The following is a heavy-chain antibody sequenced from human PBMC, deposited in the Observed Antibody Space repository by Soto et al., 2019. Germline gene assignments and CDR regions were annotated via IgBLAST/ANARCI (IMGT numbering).Heavy chain of an antibody. CDR1: GFTFSDYY. V-gene: IGHV3-11*01. CDR2: ISSGGSAT. D-gene: IGHD2-15*01. CDR3: ARLRDDCSDGSCYSGDYYYMDV. Sequence: QVQLVESGGGLVKPGGSLRLSCAASGFTFSDYYMTWIRQAPGKGLEWVSYISSGGSATYYADSVKGRFTISRDNAKNSLYLQMNSLRAEDTAVYFCARLRDDCSDGSCYSGDYYYMDVWREGITVTVS. J-gene: IGHJ6*03.